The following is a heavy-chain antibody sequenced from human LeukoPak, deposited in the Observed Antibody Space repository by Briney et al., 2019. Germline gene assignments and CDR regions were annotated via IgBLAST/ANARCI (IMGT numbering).Heavy chain of an antibody. Sequence: ASVKVSCKASGYTFTSYGISWVRQAPGQGLEWMGWISAYNGNTNYAQKLQGRVTMTTDTSTSTAYMELRSLRSDDTAVYYCARCHSGDFWSGYSYYYYYMDVWGKGTTVTVSS. CDR2: ISAYNGNT. D-gene: IGHD3-3*01. CDR3: ARCHSGDFWSGYSYYYYYMDV. J-gene: IGHJ6*03. CDR1: GYTFTSYG. V-gene: IGHV1-18*01.